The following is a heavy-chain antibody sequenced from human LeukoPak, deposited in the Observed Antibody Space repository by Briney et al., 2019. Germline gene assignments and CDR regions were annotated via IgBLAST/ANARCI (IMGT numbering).Heavy chain of an antibody. V-gene: IGHV1-2*02. D-gene: IGHD3-22*01. CDR2: INPNSGGT. J-gene: IGHJ4*02. CDR3: AREVGYYYDCSGYSRAPFDY. CDR1: GYTFAGYY. Sequence: ASVKVSCKASGYTFAGYYMHWVRQAPGQGLEWMGWINPNSGGTNYAQKFQGRVTMTRDTSISTAYMELSRLRSDDTAVYYCAREVGYYYDCSGYSRAPFDYWGQGTLVTVSS.